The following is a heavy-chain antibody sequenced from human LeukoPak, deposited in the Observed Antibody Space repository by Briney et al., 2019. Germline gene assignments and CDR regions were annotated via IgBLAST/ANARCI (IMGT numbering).Heavy chain of an antibody. CDR2: INPNSGAT. D-gene: IGHD4-23*01. Sequence: ASVKVSCKASGYTFTGSFIHWVRQAPGQGLDWMGWINPNSGATNYARKFQGRVTMTRDTSISTVYMELTRLTSDDTAVYYCARGGGNAYFFDFWGQGTLVTVSS. V-gene: IGHV1-2*02. J-gene: IGHJ4*02. CDR3: ARGGGNAYFFDF. CDR1: GYTFTGSF.